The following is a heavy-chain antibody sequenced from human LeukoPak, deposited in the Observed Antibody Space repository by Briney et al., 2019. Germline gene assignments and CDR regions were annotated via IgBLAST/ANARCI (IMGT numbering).Heavy chain of an antibody. J-gene: IGHJ5*02. CDR2: INHSGST. Sequence: PSETLSLTCAVYGGSFSGYYWSWIRQPPGKGLEWIGEINHSGSTNYNPSLKSRVTISVDTSKNQCSLKLSSVTAADTAVYYCARQIHWFDPWGQGTLVTVSS. V-gene: IGHV4-34*01. CDR1: GGSFSGYY. CDR3: ARQIHWFDP.